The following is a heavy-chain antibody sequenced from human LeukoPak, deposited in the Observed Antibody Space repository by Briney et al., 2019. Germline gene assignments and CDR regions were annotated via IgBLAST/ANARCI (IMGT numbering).Heavy chain of an antibody. V-gene: IGHV3-30*02. CDR1: GFTFSSYG. CDR3: AKDLYSSSWYSGY. CDR2: IRYDGSNK. D-gene: IGHD6-13*01. J-gene: IGHJ4*02. Sequence: GGSLRLSCAASGFTFSSYGMHWVRQAPGKGLGWVAFIRYDGSNKYYADSVKGRFTISRDNSKNTLYLQMNSLRAEDTAVYYCAKDLYSSSWYSGYWGQGTLVTVSS.